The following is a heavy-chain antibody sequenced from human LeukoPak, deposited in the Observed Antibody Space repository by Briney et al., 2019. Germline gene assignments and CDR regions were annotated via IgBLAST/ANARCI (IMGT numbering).Heavy chain of an antibody. V-gene: IGHV1-18*04. CDR3: AREWRGSGSFDY. CDR2: ISAYNGNT. Sequence: ASVKVSCKASGYTFTSYHLHWVRQAPGQGLEWMGWISAYNGNTNYAQKLQGRVTMTTDTSTSTAYMELRSLRSDDTAVYYCAREWRGSGSFDYWGQGTLVTVSS. D-gene: IGHD3-10*01. J-gene: IGHJ4*02. CDR1: GYTFTSYH.